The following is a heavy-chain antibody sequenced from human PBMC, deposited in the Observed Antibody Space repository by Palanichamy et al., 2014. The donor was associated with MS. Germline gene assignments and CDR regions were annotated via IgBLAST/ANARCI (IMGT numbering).Heavy chain of an antibody. CDR3: AKHRSTSSYDAVDY. J-gene: IGHJ4*02. Sequence: EVQLLESGGGLVQPGGSLRLSCAASGFTFTSYAMGWVRQAPGKGLEWVSPISVSAGNTYYADSVKGRFTISSDNSKNTLYLQMNSLRAEDTAIYYCAKHRSTSSYDAVDYWGQGTLVTVSS. CDR2: ISVSAGNT. D-gene: IGHD2-2*01. V-gene: IGHV3-23*01. CDR1: GFTFTSYA.